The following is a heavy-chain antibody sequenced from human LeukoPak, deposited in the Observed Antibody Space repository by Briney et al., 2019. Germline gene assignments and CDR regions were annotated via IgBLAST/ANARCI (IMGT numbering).Heavy chain of an antibody. V-gene: IGHV3-48*04. CDR2: ISSSSSTI. CDR1: GFTFSSYS. J-gene: IGHJ3*02. CDR3: ARVGSSGWYDAFDI. D-gene: IGHD6-19*01. Sequence: GGSLRLSCAASGFTFSSYSMNWVRQAPGKGLEWVSYISSSSSTIYYADSVKGRFTISRDNAKSSLYLQMNSLRAEDTAVYYCARVGSSGWYDAFDIWGQGTMVTVSS.